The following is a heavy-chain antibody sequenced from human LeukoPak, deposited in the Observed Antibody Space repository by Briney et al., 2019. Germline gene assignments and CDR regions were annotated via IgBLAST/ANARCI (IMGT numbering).Heavy chain of an antibody. J-gene: IGHJ3*02. CDR2: INHSGST. V-gene: IGHV4-34*01. D-gene: IGHD5-18*01. CDR3: ASDSYGFRDAFDI. CDR1: GGSFSGYY. Sequence: PSETLSLTCAVYGGSFSGYYWSWIRQPPGKGLEWIGEINHSGSTNYNPSLKSRVTISVDTSKNQFSLKLSSVTAAGTAVYYCASDSYGFRDAFDIWGQGTMVTVSS.